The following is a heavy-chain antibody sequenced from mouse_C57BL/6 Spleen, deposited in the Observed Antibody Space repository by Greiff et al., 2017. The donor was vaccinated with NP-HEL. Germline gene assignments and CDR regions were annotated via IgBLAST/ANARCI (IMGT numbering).Heavy chain of an antibody. CDR2: IDPSDSYT. J-gene: IGHJ1*03. Sequence: QVQLQQPGAELVMPGASVKLSCKASGYTFTSYWMHWVKQRPGQGLEWIGEIDPSDSYTNYNLKFKGKSTLTVDKSSSTAYMQLSSLTSEDSAVYYCAYSNDWYFDVWGTGTTVTVSS. D-gene: IGHD2-5*01. CDR1: GYTFTSYW. V-gene: IGHV1-69*01. CDR3: AYSNDWYFDV.